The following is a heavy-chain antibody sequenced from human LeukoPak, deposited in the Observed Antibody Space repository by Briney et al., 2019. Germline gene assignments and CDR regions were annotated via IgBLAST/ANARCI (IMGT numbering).Heavy chain of an antibody. Sequence: GGSLRLSCAASGFTFSSYAMGWVRQAPGKGLECVSAISGGGGNTYYADSVKGRFTVSRDNSKNTLYLQMNRLRVEDTAVYYCAKDRWQYSSSVGEYWGQGTLSPSPQ. V-gene: IGHV3-23*01. CDR3: AKDRWQYSSSVGEY. J-gene: IGHJ4*02. D-gene: IGHD3-10*01. CDR1: GFTFSSYA. CDR2: ISGGGGNT.